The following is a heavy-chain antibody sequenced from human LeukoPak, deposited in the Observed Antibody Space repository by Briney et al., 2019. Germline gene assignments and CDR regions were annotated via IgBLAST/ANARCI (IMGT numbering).Heavy chain of an antibody. D-gene: IGHD2-15*01. Sequence: PGGSLRLSCAASGFTFSSSAMSWVRQAPGKGLEWVSTISRSGGGTYYGDSVKGRFTISRDTSKNTLYLQMRSLRADDAAIYYCATRSVYFHHWGEGTLVTVSS. V-gene: IGHV3-23*01. CDR2: ISRSGGGT. CDR1: GFTFSSSA. CDR3: ATRSVYFHH. J-gene: IGHJ4*02.